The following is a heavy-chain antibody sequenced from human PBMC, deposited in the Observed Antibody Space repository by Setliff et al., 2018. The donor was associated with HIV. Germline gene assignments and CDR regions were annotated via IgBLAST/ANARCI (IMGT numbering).Heavy chain of an antibody. Sequence: SETLSLTCTVSGGSISSGGYYWSWIRQHPGKGLECIGYIYYSGSTYYNPSLKSRVTISVDTSKNQFSLKLSSATAADTAVYYCARAGESAASWGPSDYWGQGTLVTVSS. D-gene: IGHD6-13*01. CDR3: ARAGESAASWGPSDY. V-gene: IGHV4-31*03. J-gene: IGHJ4*02. CDR1: GGSISSGGYY. CDR2: IYYSGST.